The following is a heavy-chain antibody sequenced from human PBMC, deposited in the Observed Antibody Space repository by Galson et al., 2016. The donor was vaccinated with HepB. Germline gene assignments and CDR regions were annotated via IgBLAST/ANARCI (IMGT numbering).Heavy chain of an antibody. J-gene: IGHJ4*01. Sequence: SLRLSCAASGFSFSAYWMSWVRQSPGKGLAWVANIKQDGSEKYYVDSVKGRFTISRDNARNSLYLQVNGLRADDTAVYYCARDRLTSVTRHWAGTTYSYYGMDYWGHGALVTVSS. V-gene: IGHV3-7*03. CDR3: ARDRLTSVTRHWAGTTYSYYGMDY. D-gene: IGHD4-17*01. CDR2: IKQDGSEK. CDR1: GFSFSAYW.